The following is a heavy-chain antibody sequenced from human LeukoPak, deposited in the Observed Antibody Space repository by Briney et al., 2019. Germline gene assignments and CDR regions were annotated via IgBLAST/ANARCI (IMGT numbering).Heavy chain of an antibody. V-gene: IGHV1-46*01. D-gene: IGHD3-16*01. J-gene: IGHJ5*02. Sequence: GASVKVSCKASGYTFTSYYMHWVRQAPGQGLEWMGIINPSGGSTSYAQKFQGRVTMTRDMSTSTVYMELSSLRSEDTAVYYCARGSVMITFGGALGWFDPGAREPWSPSPQ. CDR3: ARGSVMITFGGALGWFDP. CDR1: GYTFTSYY. CDR2: INPSGGST.